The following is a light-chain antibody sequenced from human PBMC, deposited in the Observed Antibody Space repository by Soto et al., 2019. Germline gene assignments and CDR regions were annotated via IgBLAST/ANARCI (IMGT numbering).Light chain of an antibody. Sequence: QSALTQPASVSGSPGQSITISCTGTSSDVGGFNYVSWYQQHPGKAPKLMIYEVSNRPSGVSNRFSGSKSGNTASLTISGVQDEDEADYYCSSYTSSSRYVFGTGTKVTVL. CDR3: SSYTSSSRYV. CDR2: EVS. V-gene: IGLV2-14*01. J-gene: IGLJ1*01. CDR1: SSDVGGFNY.